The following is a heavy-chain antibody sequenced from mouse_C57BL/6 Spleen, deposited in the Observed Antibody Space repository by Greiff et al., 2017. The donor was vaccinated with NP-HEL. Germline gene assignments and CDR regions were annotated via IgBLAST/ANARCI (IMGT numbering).Heavy chain of an antibody. V-gene: IGHV1-52*01. CDR3: ARESPHGYYYAMDY. J-gene: IGHJ4*01. D-gene: IGHD2-2*01. Sequence: QVQLQQPGAELVRPGSSVKLSCKASGYTFTSYWMHWVKQRPIQGLEWIGNIDPSDSETHYNQKFKDKATLTVDKSSSTAYMQLSSLTSEDSAVYYCARESPHGYYYAMDYWGQGTSVTVSS. CDR2: IDPSDSET. CDR1: GYTFTSYW.